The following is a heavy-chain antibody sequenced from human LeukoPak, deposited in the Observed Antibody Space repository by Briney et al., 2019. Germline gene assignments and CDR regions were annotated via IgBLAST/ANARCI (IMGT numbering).Heavy chain of an antibody. CDR1: GFTFSSYA. Sequence: GGSLRLSCAASGFTFSSYAMNWVRQAPGKGLEWVSYINGGGSPIFYADSVRGRFTISRDNAKISLYLQMNSLRAEDTAVYYCATYSSSNAREFQYWGQGTLVTVSS. CDR3: ATYSSSNAREFQY. CDR2: INGGGSPI. J-gene: IGHJ1*01. V-gene: IGHV3-48*04. D-gene: IGHD2-2*01.